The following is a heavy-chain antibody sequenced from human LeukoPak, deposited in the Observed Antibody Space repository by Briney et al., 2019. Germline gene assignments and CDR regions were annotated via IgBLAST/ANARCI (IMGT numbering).Heavy chain of an antibody. J-gene: IGHJ4*02. CDR2: IVGSGGST. Sequence: GGSLRLSCAASGFTLSSYAMSWVRQAPGKGLEWVSTIVGSGGSTYYADSVKGRFTISRDNSKNTLYLQMNSLRAEDTAVYYCAKDRPAGDYFDYWGQGTLVTVSS. CDR1: GFTLSSYA. V-gene: IGHV3-23*01. CDR3: AKDRPAGDYFDY.